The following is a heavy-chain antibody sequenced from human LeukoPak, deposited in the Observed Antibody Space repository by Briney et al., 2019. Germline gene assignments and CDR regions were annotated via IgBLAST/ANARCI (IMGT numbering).Heavy chain of an antibody. V-gene: IGHV4-39*01. CDR1: GGSINDTGCY. CDR3: ARHKDHWYFDL. Sequence: SETLSLTCTVSGGSINDTGCYWAWVRQPPGKGLEWIGSIYYTGDTYYSPSLKSRVTMSVDTSKSQFSLKLTSVTAADTAVYYCARHKDHWYFDLWGRGTLVTVSS. J-gene: IGHJ2*01. D-gene: IGHD2-15*01. CDR2: IYYTGDT.